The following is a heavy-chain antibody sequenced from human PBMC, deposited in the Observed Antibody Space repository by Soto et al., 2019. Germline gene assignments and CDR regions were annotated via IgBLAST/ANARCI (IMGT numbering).Heavy chain of an antibody. V-gene: IGHV3-23*01. CDR3: ARMHYYDSSGPDDAFDI. D-gene: IGHD3-22*01. CDR2: ISGSGGGT. Sequence: GGSLRLSCAASGFTFSSYAMSWVRQAPGKGLEWVSAISGSGGGTYYADSVKGRFTISRDNAKNSLYLQMNSLRAEDTAVYYCARMHYYDSSGPDDAFDIWGQGTMVTVSS. CDR1: GFTFSSYA. J-gene: IGHJ3*02.